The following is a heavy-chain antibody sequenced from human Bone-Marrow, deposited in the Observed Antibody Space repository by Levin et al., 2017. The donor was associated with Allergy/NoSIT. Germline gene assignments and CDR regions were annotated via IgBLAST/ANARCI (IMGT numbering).Heavy chain of an antibody. J-gene: IGHJ4*02. D-gene: IGHD3-3*01. Sequence: GESLKISCKASGYTFTNYDINWVRQAAGQGLEWMGWMKPSTGDTGFAEKFQGRVTLTRDSSLNTAYMEVSSLTTDDTRVYYCARGRFDLKYWGQGTRVTVPP. CDR2: MKPSTGDT. CDR1: GYTFTNYD. CDR3: ARGRFDLKY. V-gene: IGHV1-8*01.